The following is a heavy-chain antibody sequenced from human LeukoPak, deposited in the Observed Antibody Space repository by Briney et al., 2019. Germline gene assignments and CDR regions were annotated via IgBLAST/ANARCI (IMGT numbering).Heavy chain of an antibody. D-gene: IGHD2-8*01. CDR3: ARSGVSFYGMDV. J-gene: IGHJ6*02. V-gene: IGHV4-61*05. Sequence: PSETLSLTCTVSGGSISSSSYYWGWIRQPSGKGLEWIGYIYYSGSTNYNPSLKSRVTISVDTSKNQFSLKLSSVTAADTAVYYCARSGVSFYGMDVWGQGTTVTVSS. CDR1: GGSISSSSYY. CDR2: IYYSGST.